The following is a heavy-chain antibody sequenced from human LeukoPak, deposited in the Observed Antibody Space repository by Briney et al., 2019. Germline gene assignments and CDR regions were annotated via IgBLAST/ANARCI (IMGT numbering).Heavy chain of an antibody. J-gene: IGHJ4*02. CDR1: GGSIRSNSFY. Sequence: PSETLSLTCSVSGGSIRSNSFYCGWIRQPPGKGLEWIASINYSGNTYYNPSLKSRVTISVDTSKNQVSLKLNSVTATDTAVYYCARHPGVVATMARSFDYWGQGILVTVSS. D-gene: IGHD1-26*01. CDR2: INYSGNT. V-gene: IGHV4-39*01. CDR3: ARHPGVVATMARSFDY.